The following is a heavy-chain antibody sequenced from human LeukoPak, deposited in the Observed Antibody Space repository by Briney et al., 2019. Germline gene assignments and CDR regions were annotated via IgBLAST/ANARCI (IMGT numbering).Heavy chain of an antibody. V-gene: IGHV3-53*01. Sequence: PGGSLRLSCAASGFIVSSNYMSWVRQAPGKGLEWVSIIYSGGSTYYADSVKGRFTISRDNSKNTLYLQMNSLRAEDTAVYYCATSASGSYLYSWGQGTLVTVSS. CDR2: IYSGGST. J-gene: IGHJ4*02. CDR3: ATSASGSYLYS. CDR1: GFIVSSNY. D-gene: IGHD1-26*01.